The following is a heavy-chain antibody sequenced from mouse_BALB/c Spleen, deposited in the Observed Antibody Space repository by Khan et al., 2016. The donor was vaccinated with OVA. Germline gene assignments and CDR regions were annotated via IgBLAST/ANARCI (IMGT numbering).Heavy chain of an antibody. Sequence: QMQLEESGGDLMKPGASVKISCKATGYTFSSYWIEWVKQRPGHGLEWIGQIFPGSVSTTYNEKFKGQATFTADTSSNTAYMQLSSLTSEDSAVYYCARGGYGGFAYWGQGTLVTVSA. D-gene: IGHD2-2*01. CDR1: GYTFSSYW. CDR2: IFPGSVST. J-gene: IGHJ3*01. V-gene: IGHV1-9*01. CDR3: ARGGYGGFAY.